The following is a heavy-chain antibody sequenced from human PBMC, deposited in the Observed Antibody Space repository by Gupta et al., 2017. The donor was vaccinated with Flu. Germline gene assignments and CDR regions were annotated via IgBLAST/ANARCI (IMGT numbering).Heavy chain of an antibody. CDR3: ARRQGRIIQASDY. J-gene: IGHJ4*02. D-gene: IGHD3-16*02. Sequence: IRQSPGKELEWIWRIYYIGSTYYNPSLKSRVTVSIDTSKNLFSLSLSSVTAADTAVYYCARRQGRIIQASDYWGQGTLVTVSS. CDR2: IYYIGST. V-gene: IGHV4-39*01.